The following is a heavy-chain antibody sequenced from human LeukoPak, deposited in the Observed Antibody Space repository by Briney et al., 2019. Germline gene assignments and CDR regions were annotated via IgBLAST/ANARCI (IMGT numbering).Heavy chain of an antibody. V-gene: IGHV3-21*01. D-gene: IGHD6-19*01. CDR2: ISSSSSYI. J-gene: IGHJ4*02. CDR1: GFTFSSYS. Sequence: GGSLRLSCAASGFTFSSYSMNWVRQAPGKGLEWVSSISSSSSYIYYAESVKGRFTISRDNAKNSLYLQMNSLRAEDTAVYYCARDQDVAVAGTDFDYWGQGTLVTVSS. CDR3: ARDQDVAVAGTDFDY.